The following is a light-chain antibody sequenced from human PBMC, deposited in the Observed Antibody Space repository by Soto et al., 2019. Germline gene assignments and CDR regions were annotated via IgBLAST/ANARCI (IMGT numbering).Light chain of an antibody. CDR3: QKHNGAPLT. J-gene: IGKJ4*01. Sequence: DIQITQSPSSLSASVGDRVAITCLSGQGIGNYLAWYQQKPGKVPTLLIYLSSTLQSGVPSRFSGSGSGTDFTLTISSLQPEDVATYYCQKHNGAPLTLGGGTKVDI. CDR2: LSS. CDR1: QGIGNY. V-gene: IGKV1-27*01.